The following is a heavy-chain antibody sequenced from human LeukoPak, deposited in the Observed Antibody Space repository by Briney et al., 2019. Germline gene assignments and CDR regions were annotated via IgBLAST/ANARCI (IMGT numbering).Heavy chain of an antibody. CDR2: IRYDGSNK. Sequence: PGGSLRLSCAASGFTFSSYGMHWVRQAPGKGLEWVAFIRYDGSNKYYADSVKGRFTISRDNSKNSLYLQMNSLRAEDTAVYYCAREVSPYDFWSGYSWGQGTLVTVSS. J-gene: IGHJ5*02. CDR1: GFTFSSYG. V-gene: IGHV3-30*02. CDR3: AREVSPYDFWSGYS. D-gene: IGHD3-3*01.